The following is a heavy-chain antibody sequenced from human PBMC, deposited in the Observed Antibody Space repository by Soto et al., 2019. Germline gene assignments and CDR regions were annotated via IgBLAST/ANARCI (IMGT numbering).Heavy chain of an antibody. Sequence: SETLSLASVVSGDSISSSNWLSWVRHLPGKGLEWIGEIYHSGSTNYNPSLKSRVTISVDKSKNQFSLKLSSVTAADTAVYYCARVSGRYYYGMDVWGQGTTVT. D-gene: IGHD6-19*01. V-gene: IGHV4-4*02. CDR2: IYHSGST. CDR3: ARVSGRYYYGMDV. CDR1: GDSISSSNW. J-gene: IGHJ6*02.